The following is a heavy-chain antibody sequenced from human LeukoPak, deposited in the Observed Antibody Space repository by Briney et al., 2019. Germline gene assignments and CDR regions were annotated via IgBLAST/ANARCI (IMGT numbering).Heavy chain of an antibody. CDR1: GGSISSYY. Sequence: SETLSLTCTVSGGSISSYYWSWIRQPPGKGLEWIGEIYHSGSINYNPSLKSRVTISVHKSKNQFSLKLSSVTAADTAVYYCARVGDYYYGMDVWGQGTTVTVSS. D-gene: IGHD3-3*01. V-gene: IGHV4-59*12. CDR2: IYHSGSI. J-gene: IGHJ6*02. CDR3: ARVGDYYYGMDV.